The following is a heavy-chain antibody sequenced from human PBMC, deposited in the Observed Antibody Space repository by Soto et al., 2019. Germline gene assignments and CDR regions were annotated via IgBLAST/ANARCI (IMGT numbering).Heavy chain of an antibody. CDR2: ISWDGGSL. CDR1: GFKFDDYM. Sequence: EVLLVESGGGVVQPGGSLRLSCEASGFKFDDYMMHWVRQATGKGLEWISRISWDGGSLDYADSIMGRFTVSRDNSKNSLYLHMNSLKTEDTAFYYCAKEGNGGSSLDYWGQGTLVTVSS. D-gene: IGHD2-15*01. CDR3: AKEGNGGSSLDY. V-gene: IGHV3-43*01. J-gene: IGHJ4*02.